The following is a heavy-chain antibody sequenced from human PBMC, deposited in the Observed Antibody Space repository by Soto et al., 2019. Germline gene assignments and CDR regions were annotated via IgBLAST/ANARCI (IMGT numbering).Heavy chain of an antibody. Sequence: PGGSLRLSCAASGLTFSSYAMSWVRQAPGKGLEWVSAISGSGGSTYYADSVKGRFTISRDNSKNTLYVQMSSLRAEDTAVYYCAKDRIVARPGYFDYWGPGTLVTVS. D-gene: IGHD6-6*01. CDR2: ISGSGGST. CDR1: GLTFSSYA. CDR3: AKDRIVARPGYFDY. J-gene: IGHJ4*02. V-gene: IGHV3-23*01.